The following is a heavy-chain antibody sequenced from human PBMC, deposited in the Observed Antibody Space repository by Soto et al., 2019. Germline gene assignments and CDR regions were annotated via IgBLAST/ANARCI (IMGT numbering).Heavy chain of an antibody. J-gene: IGHJ4*02. D-gene: IGHD6-13*01. Sequence: QVQLLASGPGLVKPSQTLSLTCTVSGGSINSGGYYWNWIRQHPGKGLEWIGYMYYSGSTYYKPFRRSRVIISAVTSENDFSLKLSSVTAADTAVYFCARGYRQSGYSSSWVFDYWGQGTLGNVSS. CDR3: ARGYRQSGYSSSWVFDY. CDR1: GGSINSGGYY. CDR2: MYYSGST. V-gene: IGHV4-31*03.